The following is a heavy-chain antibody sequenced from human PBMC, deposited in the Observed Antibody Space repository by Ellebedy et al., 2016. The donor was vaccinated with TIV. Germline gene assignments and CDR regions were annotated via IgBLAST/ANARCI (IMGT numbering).Heavy chain of an antibody. D-gene: IGHD3-10*01. CDR2: TYYRSKWNN. CDR1: GDSVSTDIG. Sequence: SETLSLTCVLSGDSVSTDIGWNWIRPSPSRGLEWLGRTYYRSKWNNDYAVSLKSRITINPDTSKNLFSLQLNSVTPEDTAVYYCARGWFGSGMGVWGQGTTVTVSS. J-gene: IGHJ6*02. V-gene: IGHV6-1*01. CDR3: ARGWFGSGMGV.